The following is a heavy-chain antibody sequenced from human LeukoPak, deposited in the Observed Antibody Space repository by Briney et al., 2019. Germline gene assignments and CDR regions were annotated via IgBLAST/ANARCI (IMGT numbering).Heavy chain of an antibody. D-gene: IGHD3-22*01. CDR3: ARLPTFYYDSSGYHYDY. CDR1: GFTFNNYA. J-gene: IGHJ4*02. Sequence: GGSLRLSCVASGFTFNNYAMSWVRQAPGRGLEWASSTAGSGISKDYADSVKGRFTISKDKSKNSLYLQMDNLRAEDTGVYFCARLPTFYYDSSGYHYDYWGQGTLVTVSS. V-gene: IGHV3-23*01. CDR2: TAGSGISK.